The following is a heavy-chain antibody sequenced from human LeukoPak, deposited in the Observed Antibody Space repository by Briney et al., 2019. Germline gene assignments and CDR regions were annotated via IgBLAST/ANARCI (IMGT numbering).Heavy chain of an antibody. J-gene: IGHJ6*03. V-gene: IGHV3-7*01. CDR2: IKEDGSAK. D-gene: IGHD5-12*01. CDR1: GFTFSAYW. CDR3: ARGGLVATIRESQYYYMDV. Sequence: GGSLRLSCAASGFTFSAYWMTWVRQAPGKGLEWVANIKEDGSAKYYGDSVKGRFTISRDNAKNSLYLQMNSLRVEDTAMYYCARGGLVATIRESQYYYMDVWGKGTTVTVSS.